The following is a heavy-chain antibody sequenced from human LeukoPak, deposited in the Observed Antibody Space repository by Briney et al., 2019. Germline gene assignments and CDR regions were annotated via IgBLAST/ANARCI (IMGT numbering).Heavy chain of an antibody. CDR1: GYTFTGYY. J-gene: IGHJ3*02. CDR3: ARDRNSGSSLDI. V-gene: IGHV1-2*02. CDR2: IYPYSGDT. Sequence: ASVTVSCKASGYTFTGYYIHWVRQAPGQGLEWMGWIYPYSGDTDYAQNFQGRVTMTRDTSISTAYMELSSLKSDDTAVYYCARDRNSGSSLDIWGQGTMLTVSS. D-gene: IGHD6-6*01.